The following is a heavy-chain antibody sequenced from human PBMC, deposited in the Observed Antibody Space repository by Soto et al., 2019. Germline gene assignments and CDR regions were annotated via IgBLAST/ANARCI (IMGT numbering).Heavy chain of an antibody. CDR2: IWYDGSNK. J-gene: IGHJ4*02. CDR3: ARDRCTNGVCFSFDY. CDR1: GFTFSSYG. V-gene: IGHV3-33*01. D-gene: IGHD2-8*01. Sequence: QVQLVESGGGVVQPGRSLRLSCAASGFTFSSYGMHWVRQAPGKGLEWVAVIWYDGSNKYYADSVKGRFTISRDNSKNTLYLQMNSLRAEDTAVYYCARDRCTNGVCFSFDYWGQGTLVTVSS.